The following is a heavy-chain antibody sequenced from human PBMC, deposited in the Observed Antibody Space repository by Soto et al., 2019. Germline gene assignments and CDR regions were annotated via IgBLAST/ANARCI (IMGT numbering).Heavy chain of an antibody. CDR1: GGSFNGYY. CDR3: AKGPQGGYYDSGSFYSSVY. D-gene: IGHD3-10*01. Sequence: XETLSLTCAVYGGSFNGYYWSWIRQPPGKGLEWIGEINHSGSANYNPTFKSRVSISVDTSKNQLSLQLSSVTAADTAVYYCAKGPQGGYYDSGSFYSSVYWGQGTLVTVSS. J-gene: IGHJ4*02. V-gene: IGHV4-34*01. CDR2: INHSGSA.